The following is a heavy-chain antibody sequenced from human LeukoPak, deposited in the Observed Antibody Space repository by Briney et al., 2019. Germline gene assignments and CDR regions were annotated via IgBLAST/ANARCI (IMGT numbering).Heavy chain of an antibody. CDR1: GFTFSSYA. D-gene: IGHD2-21*02. CDR2: ITGSGSST. CDR3: VKGIVVVTARAFDY. J-gene: IGHJ4*02. V-gene: IGHV3-23*01. Sequence: PGGSLRLSCAASGFTFSSYAMNWVRQAPGKGLEGVSAITGSGSSTYYADSVKGRFTISRDNSKNTLYLQMSSLRPEDTAVYYCVKGIVVVTARAFDYWGQGTLVTVSS.